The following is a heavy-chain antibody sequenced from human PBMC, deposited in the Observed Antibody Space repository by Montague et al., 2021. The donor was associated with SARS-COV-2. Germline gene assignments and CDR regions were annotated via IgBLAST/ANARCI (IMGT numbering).Heavy chain of an antibody. D-gene: IGHD3-22*01. CDR2: IYYSGNT. CDR1: GGSISSSSYY. CDR3: ARHGKTCIAMIVVVICYFDD. J-gene: IGHJ4*01. Sequence: SETLSLTCTVSGGSISSSSYYWGWIRQPPGKGLEWIGSIYYSGNTYYNPSLKSRVTISVDTSKNQFSLKLSSVTAADTAVYYCARHGKTCIAMIVVVICYFDDWGQGTMVTVSS. V-gene: IGHV4-39*01.